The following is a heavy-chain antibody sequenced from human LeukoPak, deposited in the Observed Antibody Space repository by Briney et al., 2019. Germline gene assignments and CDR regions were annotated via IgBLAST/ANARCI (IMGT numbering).Heavy chain of an antibody. D-gene: IGHD2-15*01. CDR3: AKDIRVVVVAATSFDY. V-gene: IGHV3-23*01. Sequence: GGSLRLSCAASGFTFSSYAMSWVRQAPGKGLEWVSAISGSGGSTYYADAVKVRFTISRDNSKNTLYLQMNSLRAEDTAVYYCAKDIRVVVVAATSFDYWGQGTLVTVSS. CDR2: ISGSGGST. J-gene: IGHJ4*02. CDR1: GFTFSSYA.